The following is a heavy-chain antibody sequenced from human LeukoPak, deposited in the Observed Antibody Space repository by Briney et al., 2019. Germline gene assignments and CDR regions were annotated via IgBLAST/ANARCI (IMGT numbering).Heavy chain of an antibody. V-gene: IGHV3-48*03. CDR2: ISSSGSTI. Sequence: GGSLRLSCAASGFTFSSYEMNWVRQAPGKGREWVSYISSSGSTIYYTDSVKGRFTISRDNPKNSLYLHMTSLSAEDTAVYYCARKWDYWGQGTLVTVSS. CDR1: GFTFSSYE. J-gene: IGHJ4*02. CDR3: ARKWDY. D-gene: IGHD1-26*01.